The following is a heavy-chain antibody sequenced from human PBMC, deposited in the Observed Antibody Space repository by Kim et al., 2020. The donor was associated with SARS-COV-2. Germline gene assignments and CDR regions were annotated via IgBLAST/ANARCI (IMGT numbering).Heavy chain of an antibody. Sequence: KGRFTSSRDTSKNTLYLQMNILRAEDTAVYYCAKDSCSGGSCYYYYGMDVWGQGTTVTVSS. J-gene: IGHJ6*02. CDR3: AKDSCSGGSCYYYYGMDV. V-gene: IGHV3-23*01. D-gene: IGHD2-15*01.